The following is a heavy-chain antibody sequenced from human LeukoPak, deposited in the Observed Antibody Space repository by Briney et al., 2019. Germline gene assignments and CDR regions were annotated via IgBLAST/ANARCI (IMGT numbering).Heavy chain of an antibody. D-gene: IGHD3-22*01. CDR3: ARIWSSYDSGGYYLSY. J-gene: IGHJ4*02. V-gene: IGHV3-21*01. CDR2: ISPSSRYI. Sequence: PGGSLRLSCTASGFAFSSYSMHWVRQAPGKGLEWVSSISPSSRYIYYTDSVKGRFTISRDNAKDSLYLEMDSLRVGDTAMYYCARIWSSYDSGGYYLSYWGQGTLVTVSS. CDR1: GFAFSSYS.